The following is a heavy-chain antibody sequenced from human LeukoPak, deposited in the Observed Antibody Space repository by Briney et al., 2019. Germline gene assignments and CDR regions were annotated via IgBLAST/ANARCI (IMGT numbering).Heavy chain of an antibody. CDR3: ARYTNYDFWSGYLYNWFDP. Sequence: ASVKVSCKASGYTFTSYYMHWVRQAPGQGLEWMGIINPSGGSTSYAQKFQGRVTMTRDTSISTAYMELSRLRSDDTAVYYCARYTNYDFWSGYLYNWFDPWGQGTLVTVSS. CDR2: INPSGGST. D-gene: IGHD3-3*01. J-gene: IGHJ5*02. V-gene: IGHV1-46*01. CDR1: GYTFTSYY.